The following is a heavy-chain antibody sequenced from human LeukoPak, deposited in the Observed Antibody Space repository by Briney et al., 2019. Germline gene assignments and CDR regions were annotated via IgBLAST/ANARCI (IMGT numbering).Heavy chain of an antibody. D-gene: IGHD2/OR15-2a*01. J-gene: IGHJ4*02. Sequence: GGSLRLSCAASGFTFSNAWMNWVRQAPGKGLEWVGRIKSKTGGGTTDYAAPVKGRFTISRDDSKNTLYLQMSSLKTEDTAVYYCTTRIFHWGQGTLVTVSS. CDR3: TTRIFH. CDR1: GFTFSNAW. CDR2: IKSKTGGGTT. V-gene: IGHV3-15*01.